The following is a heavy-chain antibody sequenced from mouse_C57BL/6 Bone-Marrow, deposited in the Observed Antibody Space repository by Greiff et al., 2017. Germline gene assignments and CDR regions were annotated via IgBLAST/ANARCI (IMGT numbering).Heavy chain of an antibody. CDR2: INSDGGST. CDR1: EYEFPSHD. CDR3: ARHDYYSNYVWFAY. D-gene: IGHD2-5*01. V-gene: IGHV5-2*03. J-gene: IGHJ3*01. Sequence: EVKLVESGGGLVQPGESLKLSCESNEYEFPSHDMSWVRKTPEKRLELVAAINSDGGSTYYPDTMERRFLISSDHPKKTLYLQMSRLRSEDTALYYCARHDYYSNYVWFAYGGQGTLVTVSA.